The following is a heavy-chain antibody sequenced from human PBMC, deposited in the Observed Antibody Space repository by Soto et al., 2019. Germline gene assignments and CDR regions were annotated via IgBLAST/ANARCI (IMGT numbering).Heavy chain of an antibody. Sequence: ASVKFSCKASGYTFTSYAMHWVRQAPGQRLEWMGWINTGNGDTKYSQKFQGRVTITRDTSASTAYMDLSSLRSEDTAVYYCARARGYSYGQVDSWGQGTLVTVSS. CDR3: ARARGYSYGQVDS. V-gene: IGHV1-3*04. J-gene: IGHJ4*02. CDR2: INTGNGDT. D-gene: IGHD5-18*01. CDR1: GYTFTSYA.